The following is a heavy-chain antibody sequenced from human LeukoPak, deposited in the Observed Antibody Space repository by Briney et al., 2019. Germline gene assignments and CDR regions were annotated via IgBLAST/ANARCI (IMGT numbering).Heavy chain of an antibody. Sequence: GGSLRLSCTVAGFTVSSNSMSWVRQAPGKGLEGVSFIYSDNTHYSDSVKGRFTISRDNSKNTLYLQMNSLRAEDTAVYYCARRAGAYSHPYDYWGQGTLVTVSS. D-gene: IGHD4/OR15-4a*01. CDR1: GFTVSSNS. CDR3: ARRAGAYSHPYDY. J-gene: IGHJ4*02. V-gene: IGHV3-53*01. CDR2: IYSDNT.